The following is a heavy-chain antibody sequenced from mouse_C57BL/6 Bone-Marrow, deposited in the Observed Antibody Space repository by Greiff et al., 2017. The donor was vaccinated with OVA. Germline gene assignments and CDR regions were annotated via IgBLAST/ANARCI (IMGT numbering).Heavy chain of an antibody. CDR3: TTCQLGRTY. Sequence: EVKLQESGAELVRPGASVKLSCTASGFNIKDDYMHWVKQRPEQGLEWIGWIDPENGDTEYASKFQGKATITADTSSNTAYLQLSSLTSEDTAVYYCTTCQLGRTYWGQGTTLTVSS. CDR1: GFNIKDDY. CDR2: IDPENGDT. V-gene: IGHV14-4*01. D-gene: IGHD4-1*02. J-gene: IGHJ2*01.